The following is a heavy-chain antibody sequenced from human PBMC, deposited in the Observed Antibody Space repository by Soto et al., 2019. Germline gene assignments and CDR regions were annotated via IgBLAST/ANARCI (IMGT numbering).Heavy chain of an antibody. Sequence: PGGSLRLSCAASGFTFSSYAMSWVRQAPGKGLEWVSAISGSGGSTYYADSVKGRFTISRDNSKNTLYLQMNSLRAEDTAVYYCAKDETRFGVVIRWFDYWGQGTLVTVSS. CDR2: ISGSGGST. J-gene: IGHJ4*02. D-gene: IGHD3-3*01. CDR3: AKDETRFGVVIRWFDY. V-gene: IGHV3-23*01. CDR1: GFTFSSYA.